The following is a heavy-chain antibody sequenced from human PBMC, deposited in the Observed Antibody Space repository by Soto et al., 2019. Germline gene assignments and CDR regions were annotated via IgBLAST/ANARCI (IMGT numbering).Heavy chain of an antibody. D-gene: IGHD6-13*01. CDR3: ARGGIAAAAPPDY. CDR1: GGSISSGGYY. CDR2: IYYSGST. Sequence: SETLSLTCTVSGGSISSGGYYWSWIRQHPGKGLEWIGYIYYSGSTYYNPSLKSRVTISVDTSKNQFSLKLSSVTAADTAVYYCARGGIAAAAPPDYWGQGTLVTISS. J-gene: IGHJ4*02. V-gene: IGHV4-31*03.